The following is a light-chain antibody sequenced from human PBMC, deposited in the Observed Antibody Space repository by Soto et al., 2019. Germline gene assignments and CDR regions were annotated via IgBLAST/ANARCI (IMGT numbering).Light chain of an antibody. V-gene: IGLV2-14*01. CDR2: EVY. CDR1: SRDIGDYNY. Sequence: QSVLTQPASVSGSPGQSITIPCTGTSRDIGDYNYVSWYQQHPGKAPKLLIYEVYNRPAGVSDRFSGSKSGNTASLTISGLQTVDEGDYYCSSYSSSNTLYLFGTGPKVTVL. J-gene: IGLJ1*01. CDR3: SSYSSSNTLYL.